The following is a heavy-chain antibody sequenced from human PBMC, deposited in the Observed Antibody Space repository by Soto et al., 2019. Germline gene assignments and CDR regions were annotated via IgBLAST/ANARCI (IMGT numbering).Heavy chain of an antibody. D-gene: IGHD3-10*01. CDR1: GFTVSNNY. CDR2: IYSGGYT. CDR3: APRPGGGGY. V-gene: IGHV3-53*01. Sequence: EVQLVESGGGLIQPGGSLRLSCAVSGFTVSNNYMSWVRQAPGKGLEGVSVIYSGGYTAYGDSVKGRFPISRDNSKNTICLQMNALEAADTAVFCWAPRPGGGGYWGQGTLVTVSS. J-gene: IGHJ4*02.